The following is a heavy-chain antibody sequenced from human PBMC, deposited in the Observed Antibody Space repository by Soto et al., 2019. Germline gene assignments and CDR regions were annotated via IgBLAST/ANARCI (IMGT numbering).Heavy chain of an antibody. CDR3: ARDHVAPTGYADY. CDR2: IWYDGSNK. CDR1: GFTFSSYG. D-gene: IGHD3-9*01. J-gene: IGHJ4*02. Sequence: QVQLVESGGGVVQPGRSLRLSCAASGFTFSSYGMHWVRQAPGKGLEWVAVIWYDGSNKYYADSVKGRFTISRDNSKNTLYLQMNSLRAEDTAVYYCARDHVAPTGYADYWGQGTLVTVSS. V-gene: IGHV3-33*01.